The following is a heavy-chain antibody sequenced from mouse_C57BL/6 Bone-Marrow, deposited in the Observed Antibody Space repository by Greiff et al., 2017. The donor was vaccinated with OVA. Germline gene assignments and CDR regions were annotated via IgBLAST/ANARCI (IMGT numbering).Heavy chain of an antibody. CDR2: IWGGGST. D-gene: IGHD2-4*01. J-gene: IGHJ4*01. CDR3: TLLRPMGFYYAMDY. Sequence: VQLQQSGPGLVAPSQSLSITCTVSGFSLTSYGVDWVRQPPGKGLEWLGVIWGGGSTNYNSALMSRLSISKDNSKSQVFLKMNSLQTDDTAMYYCTLLRPMGFYYAMDYWGQGTSVTVSS. V-gene: IGHV2-9*01. CDR1: GFSLTSYG.